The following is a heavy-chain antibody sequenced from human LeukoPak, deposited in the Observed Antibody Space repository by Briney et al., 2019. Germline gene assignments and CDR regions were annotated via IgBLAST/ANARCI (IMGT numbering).Heavy chain of an antibody. J-gene: IGHJ4*02. Sequence: ASVKVSCKASGYTFTSYGISWVRQAPGQRLEWMGWINAGNGNTKCSQKFQGRVTITRDTSASTAYMELSSLRSEDTAVYYCARELGRRAYCGGDCYSSPSYWGQGTLVTVSS. D-gene: IGHD2-21*02. CDR1: GYTFTSYG. CDR3: ARELGRRAYCGGDCYSSPSY. V-gene: IGHV1-3*01. CDR2: INAGNGNT.